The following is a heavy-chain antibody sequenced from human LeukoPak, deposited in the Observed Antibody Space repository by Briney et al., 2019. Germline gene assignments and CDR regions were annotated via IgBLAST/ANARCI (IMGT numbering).Heavy chain of an antibody. J-gene: IGHJ3*02. CDR1: GDSLTSHF. CDR2: VFHSGTT. D-gene: IGHD5-24*01. CDR3: ARRMATVTDAFDI. V-gene: IGHV4-59*08. Sequence: SETLSLTCNVSGDSLTSHFWSWIRETPGKGLEWIGYVFHSGTTNYSPSLKSRVTISLDTSKKQFYLRLASVTAADTAVYYCARRMATVTDAFDIWGRGTMVSVSS.